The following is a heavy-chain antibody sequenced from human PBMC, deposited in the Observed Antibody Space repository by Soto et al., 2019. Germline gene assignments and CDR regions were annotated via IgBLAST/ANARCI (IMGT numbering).Heavy chain of an antibody. Sequence: QVQLVESGGGVVQPGRSLRLSCAASGFTFSRYAMHWVLQAPGEGLEWVAVISYDGSKKYFTDSVKGRFTISRDNSKNTLYLQMNSLRAEDTAVYYCARESGVSWGQGTLVTVSS. J-gene: IGHJ5*02. V-gene: IGHV3-30-3*01. CDR2: ISYDGSKK. CDR3: ARESGVS. CDR1: GFTFSRYA. D-gene: IGHD3-10*01.